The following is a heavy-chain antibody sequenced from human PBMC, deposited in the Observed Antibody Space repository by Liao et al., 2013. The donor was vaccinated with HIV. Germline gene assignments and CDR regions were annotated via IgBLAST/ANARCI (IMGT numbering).Heavy chain of an antibody. CDR3: ARHGYDFWSAGTGVQYHYYLDV. J-gene: IGHJ6*03. D-gene: IGHD3-3*01. CDR1: GGSMSSRY. Sequence: QVQLQQSGPGLVKPSETLSLTCTVSGGSMSSRYWSWIRQPPGKGLEWIGYIYYSGSTNYNPSLKSRVTISVDTSKNQFSLNLRSVTAADTAVYYCARHGYDFWSAGTGVQYHYYLDVWGYGTTVTVSS. CDR2: IYYSGST. V-gene: IGHV4-59*11.